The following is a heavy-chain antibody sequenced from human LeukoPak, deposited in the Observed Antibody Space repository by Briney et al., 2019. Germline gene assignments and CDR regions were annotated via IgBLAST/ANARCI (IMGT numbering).Heavy chain of an antibody. V-gene: IGHV4-61*02. D-gene: IGHD2-15*01. CDR1: GGSISSGSYY. CDR3: ARDRYCSGGSCYSTYYYYYMDV. J-gene: IGHJ6*03. CDR2: IYTSGST. Sequence: SQTLSLTCTVSGGSISSGSYYWSWIRPPPGKGLEWIVRIYTSGSTNCNPSLKSRVTMSVDTSKNQYSLKLSSVTAADTAVYYCARDRYCSGGSCYSTYYYYYMDVWGKGTTVTVSS.